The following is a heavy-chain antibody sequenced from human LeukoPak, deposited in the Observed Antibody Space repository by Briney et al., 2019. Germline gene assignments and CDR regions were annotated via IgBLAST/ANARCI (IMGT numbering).Heavy chain of an antibody. CDR3: ARDLSGSYYRSGAFDI. D-gene: IGHD1-26*01. Sequence: GGSLRPSCAASGFTFTNYWMHWVRQAPGKGLEWVAFIRYDGSNKYYADSVKGRFTISRDNSKNTLYLQMNSLRAEDTAVYYCARDLSGSYYRSGAFDIWGQGTMVTVSS. J-gene: IGHJ3*02. V-gene: IGHV3-30*02. CDR1: GFTFTNYW. CDR2: IRYDGSNK.